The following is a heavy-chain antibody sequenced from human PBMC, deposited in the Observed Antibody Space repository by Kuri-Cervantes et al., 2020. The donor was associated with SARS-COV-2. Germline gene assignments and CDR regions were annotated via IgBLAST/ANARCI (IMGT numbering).Heavy chain of an antibody. V-gene: IGHV1-2*04. CDR2: INPNSGGT. J-gene: IGHJ6*02. CDR3: ARDLIRGYSYGFFGMDV. Sequence: ASVKVSCRASPSTFTAYFIHWVRQAPGQGLEWMGWINPNSGGTNYAQKFQGWVTMTRDTSISTAYMELSRLRSDDTAVYYCARDLIRGYSYGFFGMDVWGQGTTVTVSS. D-gene: IGHD5-18*01. CDR1: PSTFTAYF.